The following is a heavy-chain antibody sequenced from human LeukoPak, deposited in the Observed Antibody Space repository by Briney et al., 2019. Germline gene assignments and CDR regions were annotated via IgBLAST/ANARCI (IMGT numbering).Heavy chain of an antibody. D-gene: IGHD2-15*01. Sequence: PGGSLRLSCVASEYDFRAYTFTWVRQAPGKGLEYVSSISKSSALKYYSESVRGRFTISRDNAENSLYLDMSNLGAEDTAVYYCARDLLLADNGGSSAHDYWGQGTLVTVSS. CDR3: ARDLLLADNGGSSAHDY. J-gene: IGHJ4*02. V-gene: IGHV3-21*01. CDR1: EYDFRAYT. CDR2: ISKSSALK.